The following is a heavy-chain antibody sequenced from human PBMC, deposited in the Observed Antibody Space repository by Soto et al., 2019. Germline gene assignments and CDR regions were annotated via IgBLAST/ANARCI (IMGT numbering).Heavy chain of an antibody. CDR1: GYIFTDYY. CDR3: ARGVDAGVDV. Sequence: ASVKVSCKASGYIFTDYYMHWVRQAPGQELGWMGRINPNSGATGYAQKFQGRVTMTRDTSISTAYMELSNLRSEDTAIYYCARGVDAGVDVWGQGGTVTVSS. J-gene: IGHJ6*02. CDR2: INPNSGAT. V-gene: IGHV1-2*06. D-gene: IGHD1-1*01.